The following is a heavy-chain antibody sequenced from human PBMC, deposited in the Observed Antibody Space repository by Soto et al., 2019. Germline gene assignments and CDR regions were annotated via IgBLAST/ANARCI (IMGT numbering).Heavy chain of an antibody. Sequence: ASVKVSCKASGYTFTSYDINWVRQATRQGLEWMGWMNPNSGNTGYAQKFQGRVTMTRNTSISTAYMELSSLRSEDTAVYYCARVLADCSSTSCYTYDAFDIWGQGTMVTVS. CDR1: GYTFTSYD. J-gene: IGHJ3*02. V-gene: IGHV1-8*01. D-gene: IGHD2-2*02. CDR3: ARVLADCSSTSCYTYDAFDI. CDR2: MNPNSGNT.